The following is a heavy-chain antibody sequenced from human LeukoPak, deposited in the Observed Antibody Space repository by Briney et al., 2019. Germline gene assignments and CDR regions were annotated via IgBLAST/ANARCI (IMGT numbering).Heavy chain of an antibody. V-gene: IGHV3-30-3*01. J-gene: IGHJ3*02. D-gene: IGHD3-10*01. CDR1: GFTFSSYA. CDR2: ISYDGSNK. Sequence: PGGSLRLSCAASGFTFSSYAMHWVRQAPGKGLEWVAVISYDGSNKYYADSVKGRFTISRDNSKNTLYLQMNSLRAEDTAVYYCARVRYYGLGAHGAFDIWGQGTMVTVSS. CDR3: ARVRYYGLGAHGAFDI.